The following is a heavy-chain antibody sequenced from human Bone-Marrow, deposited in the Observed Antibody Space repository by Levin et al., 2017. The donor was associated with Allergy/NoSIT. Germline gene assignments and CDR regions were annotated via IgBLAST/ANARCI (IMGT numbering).Heavy chain of an antibody. CDR2: ISAHNGNT. Sequence: PGGSLRLSCTASGYTFTSSGITWVRQAPGQGLEWMAWISAHNGNTNYAQKFQDRVTLTTDTSTNTAYMEVRSLRSDDTAVYYCATDQIPGADGYDIWGQGTMVTISS. V-gene: IGHV1-18*04. CDR1: GYTFTSSG. J-gene: IGHJ3*02. CDR3: ATDQIPGADGYDI. D-gene: IGHD5-24*01.